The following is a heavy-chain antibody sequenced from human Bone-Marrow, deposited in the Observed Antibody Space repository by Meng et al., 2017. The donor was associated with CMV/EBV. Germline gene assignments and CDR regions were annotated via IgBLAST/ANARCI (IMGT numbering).Heavy chain of an antibody. CDR3: AASPFAPLGSFPHRYFHY. CDR2: IIPIFGAT. D-gene: IGHD1-26*01. V-gene: IGHV1-69*13. Sequence: SVKVSCKASGYTFTSYYMHWVRQAPGQGLEWMGGIIPIFGATNYPQKFQGRVAITADESTSTAYMDLTSLRSKDTAVYYCAASPFAPLGSFPHRYFHYWGQGTLVTVSS. J-gene: IGHJ4*02. CDR1: GYTFTSYY.